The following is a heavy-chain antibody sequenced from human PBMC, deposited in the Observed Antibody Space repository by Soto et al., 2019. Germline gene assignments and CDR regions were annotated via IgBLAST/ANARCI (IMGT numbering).Heavy chain of an antibody. V-gene: IGHV3-15*07. Sequence: GGSLRLSCAASGFTFTNAWMNWVRQAPGKGLEWVGRIKGKTDGGTTDYAAPVKGRFTISRDDSKNTLFLQMNSLKTDDTAVYYCTTDYGSGSYFSDYWGQGTLVTVSS. J-gene: IGHJ4*02. CDR1: GFTFTNAW. CDR3: TTDYGSGSYFSDY. CDR2: IKGKTDGGTT. D-gene: IGHD3-10*01.